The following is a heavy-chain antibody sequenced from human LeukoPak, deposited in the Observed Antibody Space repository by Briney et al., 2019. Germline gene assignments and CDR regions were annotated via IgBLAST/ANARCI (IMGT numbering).Heavy chain of an antibody. D-gene: IGHD3-16*01. J-gene: IGHJ5*02. V-gene: IGHV3-48*04. Sequence: GGSLRLSCTASGFVFDIFSMHWIRQAPGKGLEWISYISERSSTIYYADSVKGRFTISRDNAKNLLFLQMNNLRAEDTAVYYCARDPAHSYAYRWFDPWGQGTLVTVSS. CDR2: ISERSSTI. CDR1: GFVFDIFS. CDR3: ARDPAHSYAYRWFDP.